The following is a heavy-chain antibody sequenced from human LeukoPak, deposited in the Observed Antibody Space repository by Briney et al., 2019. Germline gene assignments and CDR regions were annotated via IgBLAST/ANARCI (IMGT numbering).Heavy chain of an antibody. J-gene: IGHJ4*02. CDR1: GGSISSSSYY. Sequence: SETLSLTCTVSGGSISSSSYYWGWIRQPPGKGLEWIGSIYYSGSTYCNPSLKGRVTISVDTSKNQFSLKLSSVTAADTAVYYCARKYSGSYRPIDYWGQGTLVTVSS. CDR2: IYYSGST. V-gene: IGHV4-39*01. CDR3: ARKYSGSYRPIDY. D-gene: IGHD1-26*01.